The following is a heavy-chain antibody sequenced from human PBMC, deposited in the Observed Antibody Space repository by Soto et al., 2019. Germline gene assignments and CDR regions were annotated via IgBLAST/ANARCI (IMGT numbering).Heavy chain of an antibody. D-gene: IGHD3-22*01. CDR3: ASAYYYDRSGYSPGGY. CDR1: GLTFSSYW. CDR2: IKQDGSEK. J-gene: IGHJ4*02. Sequence: PGGSLRLSCAASGLTFSSYWMSWVRQAPGKGLEWVANIKQDGSEKYYVDSVKGRFTISRDNAKNSLYLQMNSLRVEDTAVYYCASAYYYDRSGYSPGGYWGQGTLVTVSS. V-gene: IGHV3-7*01.